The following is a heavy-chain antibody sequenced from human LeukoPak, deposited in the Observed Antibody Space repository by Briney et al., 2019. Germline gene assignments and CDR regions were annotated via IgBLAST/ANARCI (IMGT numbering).Heavy chain of an antibody. D-gene: IGHD6-19*01. CDR2: INSDGSST. V-gene: IGHV3-74*01. CDR3: AREGYSSGWYGGSQYYFDY. J-gene: IGHJ4*02. Sequence: GALLLSCAASGCTFMSYWMHWVRRAPGKGLVWVSRINSDGSSTSYADSVKGRFTISRDNAKNPLYLQMNSLRAEDTAVYYCAREGYSSGWYGGSQYYFDYWGQGTQVTVSS. CDR1: GCTFMSYW.